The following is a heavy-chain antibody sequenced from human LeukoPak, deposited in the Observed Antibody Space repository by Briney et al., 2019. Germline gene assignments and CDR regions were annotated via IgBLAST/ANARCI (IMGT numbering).Heavy chain of an antibody. CDR3: ARLLGGATRMKSFDY. CDR1: GYRFTSYW. D-gene: IGHD1-26*01. CDR2: IYLGDSDT. V-gene: IGHV5-51*01. Sequence: GESLKISCKVSGYRFTSYWIGWVRQMPGLGLEWMGIIYLGDSDTRYSPSFQGQVTISADKSISTAYLQWSSLKASDTATYYCARLLGGATRMKSFDYWGQGTLLTVSS. J-gene: IGHJ4*02.